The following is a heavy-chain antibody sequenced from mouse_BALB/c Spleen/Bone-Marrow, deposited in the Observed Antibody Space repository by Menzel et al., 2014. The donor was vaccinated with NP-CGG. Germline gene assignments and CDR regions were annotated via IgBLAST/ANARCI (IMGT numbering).Heavy chain of an antibody. J-gene: IGHJ4*01. D-gene: IGHD2-3*01. CDR3: ARRWFPYAMDN. Sequence: EVQLVESGPELVKPGASVKMSCKASGYTFTSYIMYWVKQEPGQGLEWIGYINPYNDGTKYNEKFKGKATLTSDKSSSTAYMEPSSLTSEDSAVYYCARRWFPYAMDNWGQGTSVTVSS. CDR2: INPYNDGT. V-gene: IGHV1-14*01. CDR1: GYTFTSYI.